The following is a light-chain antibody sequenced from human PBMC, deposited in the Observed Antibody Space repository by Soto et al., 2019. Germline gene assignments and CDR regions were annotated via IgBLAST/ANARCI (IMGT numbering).Light chain of an antibody. Sequence: DIQMTQSPSSLSASVGDRVTITCQTSQDINNYLNWYQQKQGKAPKLLIYDASKLDTGVPSRFSGSGSGTDFTLTISSLQAEDTGTYYCQEYDNLIYTFGQGTKLEIK. J-gene: IGKJ2*01. V-gene: IGKV1-33*01. CDR2: DAS. CDR3: QEYDNLIYT. CDR1: QDINNY.